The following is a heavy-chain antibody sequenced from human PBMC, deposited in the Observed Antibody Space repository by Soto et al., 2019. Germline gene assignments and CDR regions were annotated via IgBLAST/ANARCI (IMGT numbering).Heavy chain of an antibody. CDR3: ARFGHYSSGWYRKGFDY. CDR1: GDSISSGGYS. J-gene: IGHJ4*02. V-gene: IGHV4-30-2*02. Sequence: SETLSLTCAVSGDSISSGGYSWTWIRQPPGKGLEWIGHIYQSGSTLYNPSLESRVTISVDTSKNQFSLKLSSVTAADTAVYYCARFGHYSSGWYRKGFDYWGQGTLVTVS. CDR2: IYQSGST. D-gene: IGHD6-19*01.